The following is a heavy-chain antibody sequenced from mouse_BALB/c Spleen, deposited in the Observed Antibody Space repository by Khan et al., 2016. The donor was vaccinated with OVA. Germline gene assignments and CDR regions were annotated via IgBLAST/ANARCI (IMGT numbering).Heavy chain of an antibody. D-gene: IGHD1-1*01. CDR2: ISYSGNT. J-gene: IGHJ2*01. V-gene: IGHV3-2*02. Sequence: VQLKESGPGLVKPSQSLSLTCTVTGYSITTDYAWNWIRQFPGNKLEWMGFISYSGNTKYNPSLKRRISITRDTSKNQFFLQLKSVTTEDTARYYCARVYGGDFDYWGQGTTLTVSS. CDR1: GYSITTDYA. CDR3: ARVYGGDFDY.